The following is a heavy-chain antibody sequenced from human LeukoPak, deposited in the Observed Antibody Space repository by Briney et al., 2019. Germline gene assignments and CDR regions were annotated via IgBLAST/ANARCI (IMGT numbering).Heavy chain of an antibody. CDR2: IYPRDGST. Sequence: ASVKVSCKASGYSFTSNYIHWVRQAPGQGLEWMGMIYPRDGSTSYAQKSQGRVTVTRDTSTSTVHMELSGLRSEDTAVYYCARDQEAFDYWGQGTLVTVSS. CDR1: GYSFTSNY. J-gene: IGHJ4*02. V-gene: IGHV1-46*01. CDR3: ARDQEAFDY.